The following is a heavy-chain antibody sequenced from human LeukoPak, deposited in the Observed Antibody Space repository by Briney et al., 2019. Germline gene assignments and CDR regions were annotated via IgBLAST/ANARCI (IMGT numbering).Heavy chain of an antibody. D-gene: IGHD3-9*01. CDR2: IYHSGST. CDR3: ARHFYDILTGYFFYFDY. CDR1: GGSISRSSYY. J-gene: IGHJ4*02. Sequence: SETLSLTCNVSGGSISRSSYYWGWIRQPPGKGLEWIGSIYHSGSTYYNPSLRSRVTVSVDTSKNQFSLKLSSVTAADTAVFYCARHFYDILTGYFFYFDYWAPGALVTVSS. V-gene: IGHV4-39*01.